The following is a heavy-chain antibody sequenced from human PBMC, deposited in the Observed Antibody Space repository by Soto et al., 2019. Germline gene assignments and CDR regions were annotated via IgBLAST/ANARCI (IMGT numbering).Heavy chain of an antibody. CDR3: ARSYSSSWTDAFDI. Sequence: PGGSLRLSCAASGFTVSINYMSWVRQAPGKGLEWVSVIYSGGSTYYADSVKGRFTISRDNSKNTLYLQMNSLRAEDTAVYYCARSYSSSWTDAFDIWGQGTMVTVSS. V-gene: IGHV3-53*01. CDR2: IYSGGST. CDR1: GFTVSINY. J-gene: IGHJ3*02. D-gene: IGHD6-13*01.